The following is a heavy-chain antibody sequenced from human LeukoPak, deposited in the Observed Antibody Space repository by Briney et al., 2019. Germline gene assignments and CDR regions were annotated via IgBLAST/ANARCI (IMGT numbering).Heavy chain of an antibody. CDR1: GGSISSGDYY. V-gene: IGHV4-30-4*01. CDR2: IYYSGST. J-gene: IGHJ5*02. CDR3: ASERGSNWFDP. Sequence: SETLSLTCTVSGGSISSGDYYWSWIRQPPGKGLEWIGYIYYSGSTYYNPSLKSRVTISVDTSKNQFSLKLSSVTPADTAVYYCASERGSNWFDPWGQGTLVTVSS. D-gene: IGHD3-10*01.